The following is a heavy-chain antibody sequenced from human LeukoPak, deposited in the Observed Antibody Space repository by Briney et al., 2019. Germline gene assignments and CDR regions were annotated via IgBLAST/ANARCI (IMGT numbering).Heavy chain of an antibody. J-gene: IGHJ4*02. CDR2: INHSGST. CDR3: ARGHIAMEQGVIDY. D-gene: IGHD5-18*01. Sequence: PSETLSLTCAVYGGSFSGYYWSWIRQPPGKGLEWIGEINHSGSTNYNPSLKSRVTISVDTSKNQFSLKLSSVTAADTAVYYCARGHIAMEQGVIDYWGQRTLVTVSS. V-gene: IGHV4-34*01. CDR1: GGSFSGYY.